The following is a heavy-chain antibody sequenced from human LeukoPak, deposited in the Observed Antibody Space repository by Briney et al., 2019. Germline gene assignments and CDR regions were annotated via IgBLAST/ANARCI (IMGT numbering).Heavy chain of an antibody. Sequence: PSETLSLTCTVSGGSISSYYWSWIRQPAGKGLEWIGRSYTSGSTNYNPSLKSRVTMSVDTSKNQFSLKLSSVTAADTAVYYCARDGANIAARPGIAVAGNGAYFDYWGQGTLVTVSS. D-gene: IGHD6-19*01. CDR3: ARDGANIAARPGIAVAGNGAYFDY. J-gene: IGHJ4*02. CDR1: GGSISSYY. CDR2: SYTSGST. V-gene: IGHV4-4*07.